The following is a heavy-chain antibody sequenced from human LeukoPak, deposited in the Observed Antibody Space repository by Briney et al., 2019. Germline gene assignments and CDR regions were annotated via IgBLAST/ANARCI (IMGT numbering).Heavy chain of an antibody. Sequence: GGSLRLSCAASGFTFSSYNMNWVRQAPGKGLEWVSSISSSRTYIYYADSVKGRFTISRDNAKNSLFLQMNSLRAEDTAVYYCARAVPGPTDYWGQGTLVTVSS. J-gene: IGHJ4*02. V-gene: IGHV3-21*04. CDR1: GFTFSSYN. D-gene: IGHD1-1*01. CDR2: ISSSRTYI. CDR3: ARAVPGPTDY.